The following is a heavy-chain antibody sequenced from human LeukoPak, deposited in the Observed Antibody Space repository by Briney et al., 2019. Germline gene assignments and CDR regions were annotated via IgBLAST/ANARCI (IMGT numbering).Heavy chain of an antibody. J-gene: IGHJ5*02. CDR3: AREDCGGDCYWNWFDP. CDR2: IYTSGST. V-gene: IGHV4-4*07. D-gene: IGHD2-21*02. CDR1: GGSISSHY. Sequence: SETLSLTCTVSGGSISSHYWSWIRQPAGKGLEWIGRIYTSGSTNYNPSLKSRVTMSVDTSKNQFSLRLSSETAADTAVYYCAREDCGGDCYWNWFDPWGQGTLVTVSS.